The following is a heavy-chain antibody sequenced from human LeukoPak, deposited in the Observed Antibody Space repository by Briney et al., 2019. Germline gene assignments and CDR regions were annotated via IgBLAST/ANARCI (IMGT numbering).Heavy chain of an antibody. CDR1: GGSISSGGYS. Sequence: SQTLSLTCAVSGGSISSGGYSWSWIRQPPGKGLEWIGYIYHSGSTYYNPSLKSRVTVSVDRSKNQFSLKLSSVTAADTAVYYCAREGSGWYSYDYWGQGTLVTISS. D-gene: IGHD6-19*01. V-gene: IGHV4-30-2*01. CDR3: AREGSGWYSYDY. J-gene: IGHJ4*02. CDR2: IYHSGST.